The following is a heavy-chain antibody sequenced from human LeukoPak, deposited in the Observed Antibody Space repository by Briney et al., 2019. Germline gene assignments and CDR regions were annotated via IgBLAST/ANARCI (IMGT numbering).Heavy chain of an antibody. J-gene: IGHJ3*02. CDR1: RFTFSNYA. CDR2: IEGDGSGT. Sequence: GGSLRLSCGASRFTFSNYAMTWVRQAPGKGLEWVSSIEGDGSGTYYADSVRGRFIVSRDNSKNTLYLQMSSLRAEDTAVYYCARTDRTGALGRFRMRSDAFDIWGQGTMVTVSS. V-gene: IGHV3-23*03. D-gene: IGHD3-16*01. CDR3: ARTDRTGALGRFRMRSDAFDI.